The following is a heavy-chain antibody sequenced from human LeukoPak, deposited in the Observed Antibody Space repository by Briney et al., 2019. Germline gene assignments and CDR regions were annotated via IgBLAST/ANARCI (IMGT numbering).Heavy chain of an antibody. Sequence: GGSLRLSCAASGFTFSSYSMNWVRQAPGKGLEWVSSISSSSSYIYYADSVKGRFTISRDNAKNSLYLQMNSLRAEDTAVYYCARVQRAAAGTSDYWGQGTLATVSS. CDR2: ISSSSSYI. V-gene: IGHV3-21*01. CDR1: GFTFSSYS. CDR3: ARVQRAAAGTSDY. J-gene: IGHJ4*02. D-gene: IGHD6-13*01.